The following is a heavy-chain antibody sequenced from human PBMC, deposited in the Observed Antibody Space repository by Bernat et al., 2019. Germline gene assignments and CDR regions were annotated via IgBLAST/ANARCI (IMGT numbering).Heavy chain of an antibody. D-gene: IGHD3-22*01. Sequence: QVQLQESGPGLVKPSGTLSLTCAVSGGSISSSNWWSWVRQPPGKGLEWIGEIYHSGSTNYYPSLKSRVNISVDKSKNQFSLKLSSVTAADTAVYYCARGYYYDSSGYPLWGQGTLVTVSS. CDR3: ARGYYYDSSGYPL. CDR1: GGSISSSNW. V-gene: IGHV4-4*02. CDR2: IYHSGST. J-gene: IGHJ4*02.